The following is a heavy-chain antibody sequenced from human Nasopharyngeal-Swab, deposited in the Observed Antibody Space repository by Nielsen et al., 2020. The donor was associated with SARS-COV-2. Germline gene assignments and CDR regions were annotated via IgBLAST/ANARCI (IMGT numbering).Heavy chain of an antibody. V-gene: IGHV3-21*01. CDR2: ISTTNGSM. CDR3: ARGSVYHTLLY. D-gene: IGHD3-3*01. J-gene: IGHJ4*02. CDR1: GFSFNTYN. Sequence: GGSLRLSCAASGFSFNTYNMNWVRQAPGKGLEWVSSISTTNGSMDYADSVRGRFTISRDNAKNSLFLQMNNLRAEDTAVYYCARGSVYHTLLYWGQGTLVTVS.